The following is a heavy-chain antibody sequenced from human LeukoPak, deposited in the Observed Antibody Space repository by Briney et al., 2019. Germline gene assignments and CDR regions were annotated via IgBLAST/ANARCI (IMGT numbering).Heavy chain of an antibody. CDR1: GDSVSSNSAA. V-gene: IGHV6-1*01. CDR2: TYYRSKWYN. Sequence: SQTLSLTCAISGDSVSSNSAAWNWIRQSPSRGPEWLGRTYYRSKWYNDYVVSVKSRITINPDTSKNQFSLQLNSVTPEDTAVYYCARGPSRLGYYYYGMDVWGQGTTVTVSS. D-gene: IGHD5-12*01. CDR3: ARGPSRLGYYYYGMDV. J-gene: IGHJ6*02.